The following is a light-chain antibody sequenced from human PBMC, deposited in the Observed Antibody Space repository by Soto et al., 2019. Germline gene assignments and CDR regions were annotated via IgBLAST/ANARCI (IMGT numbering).Light chain of an antibody. CDR3: QQYGNSLFS. CDR2: AAS. CDR1: QSVSSN. Sequence: VMTQSPLSLSVSPGATANFSCRASQSVSSNLAWYQQKPGQAPRLLIYAASSRATGIPDRFSGSGSGTDFTLTISRLEPEDFAVYYCQQYGNSLFSFGPGTKVDIK. J-gene: IGKJ3*01. V-gene: IGKV3-20*01.